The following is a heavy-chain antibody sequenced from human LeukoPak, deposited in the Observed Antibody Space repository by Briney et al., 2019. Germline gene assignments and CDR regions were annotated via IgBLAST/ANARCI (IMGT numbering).Heavy chain of an antibody. CDR2: IKQDGSEK. Sequence: GGSLRLSCAASGFTFNNYWMSWVRQAPGKGLEWVANIKQDGSEKYYVDSVKGRFTISRDNAKNSLYLQMNSLRAEDTAVYYCARTGYSSSWYLNWFDPWGQGTLVTVSS. CDR3: ARTGYSSSWYLNWFDP. CDR1: GFTFNNYW. D-gene: IGHD6-13*01. V-gene: IGHV3-7*01. J-gene: IGHJ5*02.